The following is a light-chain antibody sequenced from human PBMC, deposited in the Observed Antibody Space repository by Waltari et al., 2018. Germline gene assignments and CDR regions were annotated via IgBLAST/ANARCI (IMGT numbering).Light chain of an antibody. Sequence: QSALTQPASVSGSPGQSITISCTGTSSDVGGYTYVSWYQQHPGKAPKLMIYDVTTRPSGVSNRFSASKSVTPASLTISGLQAEDEADYYCSSYTSSSTWVFGGGTKLTVL. CDR1: SSDVGGYTY. V-gene: IGLV2-14*03. CDR3: SSYTSSSTWV. CDR2: DVT. J-gene: IGLJ3*02.